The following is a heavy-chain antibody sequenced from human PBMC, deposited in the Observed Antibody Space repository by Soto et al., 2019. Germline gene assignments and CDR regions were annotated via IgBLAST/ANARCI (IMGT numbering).Heavy chain of an antibody. D-gene: IGHD6-19*01. CDR2: VSYDGSNK. CDR1: GFTFSSYG. J-gene: IGHJ5*02. CDR3: AKEQWLASGNWFDP. Sequence: GGSLRLSCAASGFTFSSYGMHWVRQAPGKGLEWVAVVSYDGSNKYYADSVKGRFTISRDNSKNTLYLQMNSLRAEDTAVYYCAKEQWLASGNWFDPWGQGTLVTV. V-gene: IGHV3-30*18.